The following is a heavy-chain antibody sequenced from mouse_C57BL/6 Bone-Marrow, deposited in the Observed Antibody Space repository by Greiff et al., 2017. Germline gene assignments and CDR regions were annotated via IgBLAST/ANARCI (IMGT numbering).Heavy chain of an antibody. V-gene: IGHV5-6*01. CDR3: ARQKGAMDY. J-gene: IGHJ4*01. CDR2: ISSGGSYP. CDR1: GFTFSSYG. Sequence: EVNVVESGGDLVKPGGSLKLSCAASGFTFSSYGMSWVRQTPDKRLEWVATISSGGSYPYYPDSVKGRFTISRDNAKNTLYLQMSSLKSEDTAMYYCARQKGAMDYWGQGTSVTVSS.